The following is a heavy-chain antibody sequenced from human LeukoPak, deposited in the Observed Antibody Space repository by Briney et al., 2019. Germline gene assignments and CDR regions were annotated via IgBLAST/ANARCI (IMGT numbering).Heavy chain of an antibody. V-gene: IGHV4-34*01. Sequence: PSDTLSLICAVSGGSFFGSHWNWIRQSPEKGLEWIGEINHSGRTNYNPSLKSRVTISVDTSKSQFFLKLTSVTAADTAVYYCARDPTTVVTLPYYFDFWGRGTLVTVSA. CDR1: GGSFFGSH. CDR3: ARDPTTVVTLPYYFDF. D-gene: IGHD4-23*01. J-gene: IGHJ4*02. CDR2: INHSGRT.